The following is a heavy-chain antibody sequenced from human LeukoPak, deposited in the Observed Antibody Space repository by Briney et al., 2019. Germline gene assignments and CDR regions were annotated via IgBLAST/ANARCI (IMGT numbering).Heavy chain of an antibody. CDR2: ISYSGST. D-gene: IGHD5-12*01. V-gene: IGHV4-59*01. Sequence: SETLSLSCTVSGGSISSYYWNWIRQSPGKGLEWIGYISYSGSTNYSPSLKSRVTISLDTSKNQFSLKVRSVTAADTAVHYLARGFDYKSAYFYYWGQGTPGTVSP. CDR1: GGSISSYY. J-gene: IGHJ4*02. CDR3: ARGFDYKSAYFYY.